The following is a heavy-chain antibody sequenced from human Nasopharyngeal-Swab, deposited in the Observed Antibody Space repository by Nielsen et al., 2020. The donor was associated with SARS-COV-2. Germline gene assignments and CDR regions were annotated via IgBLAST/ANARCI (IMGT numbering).Heavy chain of an antibody. CDR1: GFTFDDYA. CDR3: AKDMGLRSHAFDI. Sequence: GGSLRLSCAASGFTFDDYAMRWVRQAPGKGLEWVALISGDGGSTYYADSVKGRFTISRDNSTNSLYLQMNSLRTEDTALYYCAKDMGLRSHAFDIWGQGTMVTVSS. D-gene: IGHD4-17*01. V-gene: IGHV3-43*02. J-gene: IGHJ3*02. CDR2: ISGDGGST.